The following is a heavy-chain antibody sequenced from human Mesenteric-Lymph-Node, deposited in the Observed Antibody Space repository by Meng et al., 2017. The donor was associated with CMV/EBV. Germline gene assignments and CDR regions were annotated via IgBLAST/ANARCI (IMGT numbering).Heavy chain of an antibody. J-gene: IGHJ4*02. CDR3: ASRNYYASGSPDY. Sequence: VYGGSISSSDWWTWVRQSPGKGLDWIGEIYHSGSTNYNPSLKSRVTISVDKSKNHFSLNLSSVTAADTAVYYCASRNYYASGSPDYWGQGTLVTVSS. V-gene: IGHV4-4*02. D-gene: IGHD3-10*01. CDR1: GGSISSSDW. CDR2: IYHSGST.